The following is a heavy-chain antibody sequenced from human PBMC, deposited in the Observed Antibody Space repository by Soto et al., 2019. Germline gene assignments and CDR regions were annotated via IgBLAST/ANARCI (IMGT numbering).Heavy chain of an antibody. Sequence: QPGGSLRLSCAASGFTFSSHWMHWVRQAPGKGLVRVSRINSDGSSTSYADSVKGRFTISRDNAKNTLYLQMNSLRAEDTAVYYYARIVHGRYYFDYWGQGTLVTVSS. CDR2: INSDGSST. CDR1: GFTFSSHW. J-gene: IGHJ4*02. CDR3: ARIVHGRYYFDY. V-gene: IGHV3-74*01. D-gene: IGHD2-15*01.